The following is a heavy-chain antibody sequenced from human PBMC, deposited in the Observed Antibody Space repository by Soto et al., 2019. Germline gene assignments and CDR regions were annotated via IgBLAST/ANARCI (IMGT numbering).Heavy chain of an antibody. CDR3: ARAYRTVTLSVGFDY. V-gene: IGHV4-31*03. CDR2: IYYSGST. J-gene: IGHJ4*02. Sequence: KPSETLSLTCTVSGDSISSGGYYWSWIRQHPGKGLEWIGYIYYSGSTYYNPSLKSRVTISVDTSKNQFSLKLSSVTAADTAVYYCARAYRTVTLSVGFDYWGQGTLVTVSS. CDR1: GDSISSGGYY. D-gene: IGHD4-17*01.